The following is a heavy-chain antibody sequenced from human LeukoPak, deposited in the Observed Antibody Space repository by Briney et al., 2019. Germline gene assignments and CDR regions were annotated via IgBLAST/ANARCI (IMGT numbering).Heavy chain of an antibody. V-gene: IGHV3-30*18. J-gene: IGHJ4*02. CDR3: AKERLTKVSHETDY. D-gene: IGHD5/OR15-5a*01. CDR1: GFTFSNYG. Sequence: PGGSLRLSCTGSGFTFSNYGMHWVRQAPGKGLEWGAVISYDGKVKYYAGSVKVRFTISRDNSKTTLYLEMNSLRGEDTAVYYCAKERLTKVSHETDYWGQGTLVTVSS. CDR2: ISYDGKVK.